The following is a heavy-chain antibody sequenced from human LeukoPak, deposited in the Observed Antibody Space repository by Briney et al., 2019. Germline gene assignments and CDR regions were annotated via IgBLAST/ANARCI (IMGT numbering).Heavy chain of an antibody. Sequence: SETLSLTCTVSDGSINTYYWSWIRQPPGKGLEWIGYIYYSGSTNYNPSLKSRVTISVDTSKNQFSLKLSSVTAADTAVYYCARYTRGRNGMDVWGQGTTVTVSS. CDR1: DGSINTYY. CDR3: ARYTRGRNGMDV. CDR2: IYYSGST. J-gene: IGHJ6*02. D-gene: IGHD1-26*01. V-gene: IGHV4-59*08.